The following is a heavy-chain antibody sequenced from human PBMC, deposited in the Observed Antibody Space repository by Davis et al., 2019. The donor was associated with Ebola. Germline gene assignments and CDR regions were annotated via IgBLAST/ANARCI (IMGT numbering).Heavy chain of an antibody. CDR1: GYTFTGYY. J-gene: IGHJ4*02. D-gene: IGHD6-13*01. CDR2: MNPNSGNT. Sequence: AASVKVSCKASGYTFTGYYMHWVRQATGQGLEWMGWMNPNSGNTGYAQKFQGRVTMTRNTSISTAYMELSSLRSEDTAVYYCAGGRSSSWFKWGQGTLVTVSS. V-gene: IGHV1-8*02. CDR3: AGGRSSSWFK.